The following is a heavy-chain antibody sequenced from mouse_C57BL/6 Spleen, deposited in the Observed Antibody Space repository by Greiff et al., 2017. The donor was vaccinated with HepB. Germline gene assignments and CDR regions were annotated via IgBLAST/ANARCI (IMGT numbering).Heavy chain of an antibody. CDR3: ARSSLGGPAWFAY. J-gene: IGHJ3*01. Sequence: QVQLKQSGAELMKPGASVKLSCKATGYTFTGLEWIGEILPGSGSTNYNEKFKGKATFTADTSSNTAYMQLSSLTTEDSAIYYWARSSLGGPAWFAYWGQGTLVTVSA. V-gene: IGHV1-9*01. D-gene: IGHD1-3*01. CDR1: GYTFTG. CDR2: ILPGSGST.